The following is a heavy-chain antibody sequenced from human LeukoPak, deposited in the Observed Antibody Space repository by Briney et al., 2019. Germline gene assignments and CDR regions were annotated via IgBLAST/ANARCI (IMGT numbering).Heavy chain of an antibody. CDR3: ARWEYSSSYFDC. CDR1: GGSISSGIYY. CDR2: IYTSGST. Sequence: PSQTLSLTCTVSGGSISSGIYYWSWIRQSAGKGLEWIGHIYTSGSTNFNPSLKSRVTISIDTSKNQFSLKLSSVTAADTAVYYCARWEYSSSYFDCWGQGTLVTVSS. D-gene: IGHD6-6*01. J-gene: IGHJ4*02. V-gene: IGHV4-61*09.